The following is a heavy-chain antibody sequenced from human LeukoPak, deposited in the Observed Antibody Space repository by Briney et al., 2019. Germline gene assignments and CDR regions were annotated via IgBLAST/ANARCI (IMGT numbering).Heavy chain of an antibody. J-gene: IGHJ3*02. CDR1: GFIFNSYS. CDR3: VRDNRDAFGI. Sequence: PGGSLRLSCAASGFIFNSYSMNWVRQAPGKGLEWVSAISGSSSYKFNADSVKGRFTISRDNARNLLYLQMNSLRAEDTAVYYCVRDNRDAFGIWGQGTMVTVSS. CDR2: ISGSSSYK. V-gene: IGHV3-21*01.